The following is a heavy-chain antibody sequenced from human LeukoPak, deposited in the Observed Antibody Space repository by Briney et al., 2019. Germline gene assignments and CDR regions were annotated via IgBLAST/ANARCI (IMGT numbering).Heavy chain of an antibody. D-gene: IGHD5-12*01. CDR2: IGGSPGDT. J-gene: IGHJ4*02. Sequence: GRSLRLACVADKYTFRSYAMSWVSQGPGQALDWDSAIGGSPGDTHYADSVKGRFTISRDNYKNTLYLQMNSLRAEDTAEYYCAKVGLGYAGYDSGGYAYGDWGQGTLVTVSS. CDR1: KYTFRSYA. V-gene: IGHV3-23*01. CDR3: AKVGLGYAGYDSGGYAYGD.